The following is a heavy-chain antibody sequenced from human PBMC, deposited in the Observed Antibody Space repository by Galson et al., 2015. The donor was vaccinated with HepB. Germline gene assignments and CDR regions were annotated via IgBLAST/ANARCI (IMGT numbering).Heavy chain of an antibody. J-gene: IGHJ2*01. CDR3: AREPQAYDPGFDL. Sequence: SVKVSCRASGYTFTSYYMHWVRQAPGQGLEWMGIINPSGGSTSYAQKFQGRVTMTRDTSTSTVYMELSSLRSEDTAVYYCAREPQAYDPGFDLWGRGTLVTVSS. CDR1: GYTFTSYY. D-gene: IGHD3-22*01. V-gene: IGHV1-46*01. CDR2: INPSGGST.